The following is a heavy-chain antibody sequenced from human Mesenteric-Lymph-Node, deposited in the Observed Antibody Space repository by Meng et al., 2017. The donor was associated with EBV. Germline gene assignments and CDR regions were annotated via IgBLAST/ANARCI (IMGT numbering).Heavy chain of an antibody. CDR3: ARDYFGLGTYYNYDWIDS. J-gene: IGHJ5*01. D-gene: IGHD3-10*01. V-gene: IGHV4-34*01. CDR2: INHSGST. Sequence: QVQLQEWGAGLLKPSETLSLTCAVYGGSFSGSYWSWIRQSPGKGLEWIGEINHSGSTNYNPSLKSRVSISLDTSDNQFSLKLHSVTAADTAVYYCARDYFGLGTYYNYDWIDSWGQGTLVTVSS. CDR1: GGSFSGSY.